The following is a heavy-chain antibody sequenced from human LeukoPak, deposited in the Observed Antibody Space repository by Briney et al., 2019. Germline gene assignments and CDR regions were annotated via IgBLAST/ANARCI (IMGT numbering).Heavy chain of an antibody. Sequence: GGSLRLSCAASGFIFGSSWMSWVRQAPGKGLEWVANIKQDGSQKHYEDSVKGRFTISRDNSKNLLYLQMNSLGAEDTAVYYCVRGGYSSFDYWGQGTLVTVSS. CDR2: IKQDGSQK. V-gene: IGHV3-7*01. J-gene: IGHJ4*02. CDR1: GFIFGSSW. D-gene: IGHD3-10*01. CDR3: VRGGYSSFDY.